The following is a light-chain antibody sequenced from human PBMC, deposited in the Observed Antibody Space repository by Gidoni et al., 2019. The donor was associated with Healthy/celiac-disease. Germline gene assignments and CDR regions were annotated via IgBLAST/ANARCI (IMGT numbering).Light chain of an antibody. Sequence: FMLTQPHSVSASPGKPVTISCTRSSGSIASNYVQWYQQRPGSSPTTVIYEDNQRPSGVPDRFSGSIDSSSNSASLTITGLKTEDEADDYCQSYDSSNVVFGGGTKLTVL. CDR2: EDN. J-gene: IGLJ2*01. CDR1: SGSIASNY. V-gene: IGLV6-57*01. CDR3: QSYDSSNVV.